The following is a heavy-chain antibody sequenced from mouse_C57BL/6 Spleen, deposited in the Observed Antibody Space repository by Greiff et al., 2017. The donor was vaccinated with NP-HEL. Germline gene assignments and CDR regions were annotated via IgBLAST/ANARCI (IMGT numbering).Heavy chain of an antibody. CDR2: IDPSDSYT. D-gene: IGHD2-5*01. J-gene: IGHJ4*01. CDR1: GYTFTSYW. CDR3: ASHYSNYYYAMDY. Sequence: QVQLQQPGAELVRPGTSVKLSCKASGYTFTSYWMHWVKQRPGQGLEWIGVIDPSDSYTNYNQKFKGKATLTVDTSSSTAYMQLSSLTSEDSAVYYCASHYSNYYYAMDYWGQGTSVTVSS. V-gene: IGHV1-59*01.